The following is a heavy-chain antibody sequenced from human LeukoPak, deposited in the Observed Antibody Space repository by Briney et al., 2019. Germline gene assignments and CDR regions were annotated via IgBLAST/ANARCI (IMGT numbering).Heavy chain of an antibody. J-gene: IGHJ6*03. V-gene: IGHV4-59*01. Sequence: SETLSLTCTVSGGSISSYYWSWIRQPPGKGLEWIGYIYYSGSTNYNPSLKSRVTISVDTSKNQFSLKLSSVTAADTAVYYCARRPVTILGYYYMDVWGKGTTVTVSS. CDR3: ARRPVTILGYYYMDV. D-gene: IGHD3-3*01. CDR1: GGSISSYY. CDR2: IYYSGST.